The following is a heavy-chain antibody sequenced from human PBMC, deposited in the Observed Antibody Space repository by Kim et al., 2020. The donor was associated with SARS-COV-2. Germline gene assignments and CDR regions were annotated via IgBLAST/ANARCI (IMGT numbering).Heavy chain of an antibody. V-gene: IGHV4-34*13. J-gene: IGHJ4*02. D-gene: IGHD2-21*02. Sequence: SLKSRVTISVDPSKNQFSLKLSSVTAADTAVYYCARVAYCGGDCFHNFDYWGQGTLVTVSS. CDR3: ARVAYCGGDCFHNFDY.